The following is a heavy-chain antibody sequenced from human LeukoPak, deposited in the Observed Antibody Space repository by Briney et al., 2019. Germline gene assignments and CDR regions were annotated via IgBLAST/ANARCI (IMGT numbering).Heavy chain of an antibody. CDR3: ARGNGSGSRRVDV. CDR1: GGSFSGYY. D-gene: IGHD3-10*01. Sequence: PSETLSLTCAVYGGSFSGYYWSWIRQPPGKGLEWIGEINHSGSTNYNPSLKSRVTISVDTSKNQFSLKLSSVTAADTAVYYCARGNGSGSRRVDVWGQGTTVTVSS. CDR2: INHSGST. J-gene: IGHJ6*02. V-gene: IGHV4-34*01.